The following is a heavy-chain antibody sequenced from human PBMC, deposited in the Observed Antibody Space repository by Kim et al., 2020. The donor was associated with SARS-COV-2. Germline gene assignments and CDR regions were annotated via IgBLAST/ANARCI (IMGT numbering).Heavy chain of an antibody. CDR3: ATHATTSYYFYYYGMDV. Sequence: ASVKVSCKASGYTFTSYGISWVRQAPGQGLEWMGWISTYNGNTNYAQKLQGRVTMTTDTSTSTAYMELRSLRSDDTAVYYCATHATTSYYFYYYGMDVWGQGTTVTVSS. CDR2: ISTYNGNT. V-gene: IGHV1-18*01. CDR1: GYTFTSYG. J-gene: IGHJ6*02. D-gene: IGHD5-12*01.